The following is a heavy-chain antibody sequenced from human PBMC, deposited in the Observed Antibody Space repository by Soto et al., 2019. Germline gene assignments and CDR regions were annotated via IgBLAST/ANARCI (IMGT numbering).Heavy chain of an antibody. CDR1: GYTLTSYD. V-gene: IGHV1-8*01. CDR3: ARGYCTNGECYFGWFYP. CDR2: MNPNSGNI. Sequence: ASVKFSCKASGYTLTSYDINWVRQATGQGLEWMGWMNPNSGNIGYAQKFQGRGTMTRNTSISTAYMELSSLRSEDTAVYYCARGYCTNGECYFGWFYPWGQGTLVTVSS. D-gene: IGHD2-8*01. J-gene: IGHJ5*02.